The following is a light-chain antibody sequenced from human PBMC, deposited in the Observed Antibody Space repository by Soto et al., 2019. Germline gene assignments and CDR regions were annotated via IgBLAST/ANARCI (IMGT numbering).Light chain of an antibody. J-gene: IGKJ1*01. V-gene: IGKV1-5*01. CDR3: QQYNSYSRT. CDR2: DAS. CDR1: QSISSW. Sequence: IQMTQSTSTLPASVGDRVTITCRASQSISSWLAWYQQKPGKAPKVLIYDASSLEYGVPSRFSGSGSGTEFTLTIRSLQPDDFATYYCQQYNSYSRTFGQGTKVDIK.